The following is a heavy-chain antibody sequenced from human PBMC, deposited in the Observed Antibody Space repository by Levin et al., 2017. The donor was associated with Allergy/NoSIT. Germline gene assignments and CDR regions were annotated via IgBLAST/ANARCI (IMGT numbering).Heavy chain of an antibody. J-gene: IGHJ4*02. CDR2: IKPDGSEQ. CDR1: GFSFSKYW. D-gene: IGHD1-14*01. V-gene: IGHV3-7*04. CDR3: ARAGHYCFDS. Sequence: AGGSLRLSCAASGFSFSKYWMTWVRQAPGKGLEWVANIKPDGSEQDYLDSVKGQFTISRDNARNSLYLQMNSLRAEDTAVYYCARAGHYCFDSWGQGTLVTVSS.